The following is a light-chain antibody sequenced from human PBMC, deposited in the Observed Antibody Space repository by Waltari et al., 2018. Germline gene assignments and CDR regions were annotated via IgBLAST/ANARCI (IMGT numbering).Light chain of an antibody. CDR2: EAS. V-gene: IGKV3-20*01. J-gene: IGKJ1*01. Sequence: SCRASQRISRYVVWYKQKPCQPPRLLIDEASRRATGIPDRFSGSGSGTDFSLTISRLEPEDFGVYYCQNHERLPATFGQGTRVEI. CDR1: QRISRY. CDR3: QNHERLPAT.